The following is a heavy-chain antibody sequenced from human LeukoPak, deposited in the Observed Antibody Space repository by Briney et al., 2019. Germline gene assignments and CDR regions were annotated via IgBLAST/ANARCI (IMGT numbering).Heavy chain of an antibody. J-gene: IGHJ4*02. Sequence: PSETLSLTCTVSGGSISSYYWSWIRQPPGKGLEWIGYIYYSGSTNYNPSLKSRVTISVDTSKNQFSLKLSSVTAADTAVYYCASFSHGGNSKGNYWGQGTLVTVSS. V-gene: IGHV4-59*01. CDR3: ASFSHGGNSKGNY. D-gene: IGHD4-23*01. CDR1: GGSISSYY. CDR2: IYYSGST.